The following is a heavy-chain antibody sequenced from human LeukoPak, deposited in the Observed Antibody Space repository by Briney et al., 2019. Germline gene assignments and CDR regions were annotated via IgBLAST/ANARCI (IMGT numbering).Heavy chain of an antibody. V-gene: IGHV1-46*01. Sequence: ASVKVSCKASGYTFTSYGISWVRQAPGQGLEWMGIINPSGGSTSYAQKSQGRVTMTRDTSTSTVYMELSSLRSEDTAVYYCARPGAKGSSWPDYWGQGTLVTVSS. D-gene: IGHD6-13*01. CDR3: ARPGAKGSSWPDY. CDR2: INPSGGST. CDR1: GYTFTSYG. J-gene: IGHJ4*02.